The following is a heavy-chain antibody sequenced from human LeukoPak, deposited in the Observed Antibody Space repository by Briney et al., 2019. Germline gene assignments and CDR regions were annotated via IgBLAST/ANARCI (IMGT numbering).Heavy chain of an antibody. V-gene: IGHV3-23*01. D-gene: IGHD1-26*01. CDR2: ISGSGAST. J-gene: IGHJ4*02. Sequence: GGSLRLSCAASGFIASGDFMSWVRQAPGKGLEWISGISGSGASTYYADSVTGRFTISRDNSRNTLYLQMNSLRGDDTAVYYCAKDVGKWESLHFFDYWGQGTLVTVSS. CDR3: AKDVGKWESLHFFDY. CDR1: GFIASGDF.